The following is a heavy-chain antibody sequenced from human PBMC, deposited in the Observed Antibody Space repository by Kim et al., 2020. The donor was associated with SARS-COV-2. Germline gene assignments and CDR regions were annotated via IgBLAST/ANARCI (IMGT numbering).Heavy chain of an antibody. J-gene: IGHJ4*02. D-gene: IGHD6-6*01. V-gene: IGHV3-23*01. CDR1: GFTFSNYA. CDR2: ISGSGGST. Sequence: GGSLRLSCAASGFTFSNYAMSWVRQAPGKRLEWVSAISGSGGSTYYADSVKGRFTISRDNSKNTLYLQMNSLRAEDTAVYYCAKDLGEYSSSAEYYFDYWGQGTLVTVSS. CDR3: AKDLGEYSSSAEYYFDY.